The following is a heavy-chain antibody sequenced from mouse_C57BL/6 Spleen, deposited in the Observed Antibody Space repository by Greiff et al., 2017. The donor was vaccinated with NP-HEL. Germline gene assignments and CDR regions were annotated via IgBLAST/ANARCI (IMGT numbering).Heavy chain of an antibody. CDR2: IWSDGST. D-gene: IGHD2-3*01. CDR1: GFSLTSYG. V-gene: IGHV2-6*03. J-gene: IGHJ4*01. Sequence: VQVVESGPGLVAPSQSLSITCTVSGFSLTSYGVHWVRQPPGKGLEWLVVIWSDGSTTYNSALKSRLSISKDNSKSQVFLKMNSLQTDDTAMYYCARESSYDGYYDYAMDYWGQGTSVTVSS. CDR3: ARESSYDGYYDYAMDY.